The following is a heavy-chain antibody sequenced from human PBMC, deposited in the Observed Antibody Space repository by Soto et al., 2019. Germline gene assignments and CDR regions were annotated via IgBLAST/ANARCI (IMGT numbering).Heavy chain of an antibody. V-gene: IGHV1-69*06. Sequence: QVQLVQSGAEVKKPGSSVKVSCKASGGTFSSYAISWVRQAPGQGLEWMGGIIPIFGTANYAQKFRGRVTITADKSTSTAYMELSSLRSEDTAVYYCAIRGGDGYNFGMDVWGQGTTVTVSS. CDR3: AIRGGDGYNFGMDV. D-gene: IGHD5-12*01. CDR2: IIPIFGTA. CDR1: GGTFSSYA. J-gene: IGHJ6*02.